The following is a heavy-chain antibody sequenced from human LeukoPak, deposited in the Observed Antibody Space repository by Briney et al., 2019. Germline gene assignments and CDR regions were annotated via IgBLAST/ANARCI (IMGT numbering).Heavy chain of an antibody. D-gene: IGHD2-2*01. Sequence: KPSETLSLTCTVSGGSISSSSYYWGWIRQPPGKGLEWIGSIYYSGSTNYNPSLKSRVTISVDTSKNQFSLKLSSVTAADTAVYYCARDTGAVPAASDAFDIWGQGTMVTVSS. CDR3: ARDTGAVPAASDAFDI. CDR1: GGSISSSSYY. J-gene: IGHJ3*02. V-gene: IGHV4-39*07. CDR2: IYYSGST.